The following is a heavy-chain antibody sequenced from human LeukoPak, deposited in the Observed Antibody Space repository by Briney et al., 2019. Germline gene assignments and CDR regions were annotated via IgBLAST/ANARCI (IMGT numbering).Heavy chain of an antibody. Sequence: ASVKVSCKTSGYAFTTYGLSWVRQAPGQGLEWIGWINTDNQNAENAEKFQGRVTLTADTSTSTAYMELRSLTFDDTGVYYCARDNGGSRDYWGQGTLVTVSS. D-gene: IGHD1-26*01. J-gene: IGHJ4*02. CDR3: ARDNGGSRDY. CDR2: INTDNQNA. V-gene: IGHV1-18*04. CDR1: GYAFTTYG.